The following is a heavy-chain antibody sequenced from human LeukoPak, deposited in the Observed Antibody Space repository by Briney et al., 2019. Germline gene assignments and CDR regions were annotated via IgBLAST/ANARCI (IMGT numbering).Heavy chain of an antibody. D-gene: IGHD5-18*01. CDR1: GGSISSYY. CDR3: ARERHSYGKFYDY. Sequence: AETLSLTCTVSGGSISSYYWSWIRQPPGKGLEWIGYIYYSGSTNYNPSLKSRVTISVDTSKNQFSLKLSSVTAADTAVYYCARERHSYGKFYDYWGQGTLVTVSS. V-gene: IGHV4-59*01. J-gene: IGHJ4*02. CDR2: IYYSGST.